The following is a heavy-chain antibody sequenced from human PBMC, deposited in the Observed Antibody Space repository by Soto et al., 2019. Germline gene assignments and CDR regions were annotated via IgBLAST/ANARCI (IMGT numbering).Heavy chain of an antibody. J-gene: IGHJ6*02. V-gene: IGHV4-31*03. CDR1: GGSISSGGYY. CDR2: IYYSGST. CDR3: ARDSSGYYYDSSGPPYYYYGMDV. D-gene: IGHD3-22*01. Sequence: PSETLSLTCTVSGGSISSGGYYWSWIRQHPGKGLEWIGYIYYSGSTYYNPSLKSRVTISVDTSKNQFSLKLSSVTAADTAVYYCARDSSGYYYDSSGPPYYYYGMDVWGQGTTVTVSS.